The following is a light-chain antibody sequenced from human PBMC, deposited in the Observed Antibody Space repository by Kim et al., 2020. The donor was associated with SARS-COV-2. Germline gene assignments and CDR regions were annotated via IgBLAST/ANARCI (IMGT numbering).Light chain of an antibody. CDR1: SSNIGTGYD. J-gene: IGLJ2*01. CDR2: ANN. V-gene: IGLV1-40*01. CDR3: QSYDSSRRGPLL. Sequence: QSVLTQPPSMSGAPGQRVTISCTGSSSNIGTGYDVHWYQHLPGTAPKLLIYANNNRPSGVPDRFSGSKSGTSASLAITGLQAEDEADYYCQSYDSSRRGPLLFGGGTQLTVL.